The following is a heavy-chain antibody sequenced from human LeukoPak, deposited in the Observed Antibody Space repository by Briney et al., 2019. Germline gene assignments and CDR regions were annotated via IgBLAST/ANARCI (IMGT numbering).Heavy chain of an antibody. CDR3: ARTTVTWYDY. Sequence: SVPVSCKTSGGTFNNSAISWVRQAPGQGLEWMGIINPSGGSTSYAQKFQGRVTMTRDTSTSTVYMELSSLRSEDTAVYYCARTTVTWYDYWGQGTLDTVSS. D-gene: IGHD4-17*01. CDR2: INPSGGST. V-gene: IGHV1-46*02. CDR1: GGTFNNSA. J-gene: IGHJ4*02.